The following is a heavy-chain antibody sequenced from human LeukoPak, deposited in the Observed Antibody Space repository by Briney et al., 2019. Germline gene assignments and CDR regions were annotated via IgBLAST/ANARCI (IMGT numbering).Heavy chain of an antibody. J-gene: IGHJ5*02. D-gene: IGHD3-10*01. CDR3: ARDSIGENGDNWFDP. V-gene: IGHV1-2*02. CDR2: INPNYGGT. CDR1: GYTFTAHD. Sequence: ASEKVSCKASGYTFTAHDMHWVRQAPGQGLEWMGWINPNYGGTNYAQKFQGRVTMTRDTSISTAYLELSRLRSDDTAVYYCARDSIGENGDNWFDPWGQGTLVTVST.